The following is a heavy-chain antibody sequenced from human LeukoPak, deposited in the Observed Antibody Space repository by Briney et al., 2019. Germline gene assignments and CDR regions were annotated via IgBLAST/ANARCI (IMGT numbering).Heavy chain of an antibody. CDR1: GGTFSSYA. J-gene: IGHJ3*02. CDR2: IIPVFGTA. CDR3: ARDDPGDYGPSFGVSAFDI. D-gene: IGHD4-17*01. V-gene: IGHV1-69*13. Sequence: SVKVSCKASGGTFSSYAISWVRQAPGEGLEWMGGIIPVFGTANYAQKFQGRVTITADESTSTAYMELSSLRSEDTAVYYCARDDPGDYGPSFGVSAFDIWGQGTMVTVSS.